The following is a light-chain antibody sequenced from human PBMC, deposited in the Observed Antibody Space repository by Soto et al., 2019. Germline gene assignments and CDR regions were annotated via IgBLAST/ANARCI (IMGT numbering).Light chain of an antibody. CDR3: QQYGSSPET. CDR1: TSVISSY. CDR2: GAS. J-gene: IGKJ1*01. V-gene: IGKV3-20*01. Sequence: ESWLPQPPGPLSLSPGERDTLSCRASTSVISSYLAWYQQKPGRAPRLPIYGASSRATGVPDRFSGSGSGTDFTLTISRLEPEDFAVYYCQQYGSSPETFGQGTKVEI.